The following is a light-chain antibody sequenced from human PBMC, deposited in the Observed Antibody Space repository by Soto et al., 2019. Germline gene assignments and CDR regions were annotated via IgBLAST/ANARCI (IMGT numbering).Light chain of an antibody. V-gene: IGLV2-8*01. Sequence: QSALTQPPSASGSPGQSLTIYCTGTSSDVGDYNYVSWYHQHPGKAPKLIIYEVFKRASGVPDRFSGSKSGNTASLTVSGLQAEDEADYYCSSYAGSSNVFGTGTKV. J-gene: IGLJ1*01. CDR1: SSDVGDYNY. CDR2: EVF. CDR3: SSYAGSSNV.